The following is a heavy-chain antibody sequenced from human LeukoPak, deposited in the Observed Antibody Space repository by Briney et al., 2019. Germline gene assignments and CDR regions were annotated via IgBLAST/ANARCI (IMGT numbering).Heavy chain of an antibody. J-gene: IGHJ5*02. CDR1: GYTFTSYG. V-gene: IGHV1-18*01. D-gene: IGHD2-15*01. Sequence: ASVKVSCKASGYTFTSYGISWVRQAPGQGLEWMGWISAYNGNTNYAQKLQGRVTMTTDTSTSTAYMELRSLRSDDTAVYYCARNREVVAADRRFNNWFDPWGQGTLVTVSS. CDR2: ISAYNGNT. CDR3: ARNREVVAADRRFNNWFDP.